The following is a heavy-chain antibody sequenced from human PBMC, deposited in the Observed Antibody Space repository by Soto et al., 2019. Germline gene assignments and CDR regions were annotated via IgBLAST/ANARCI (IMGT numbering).Heavy chain of an antibody. V-gene: IGHV4-59*08. J-gene: IGHJ3*02. CDR3: ARRYSSAFDI. CDR1: GGSISSYY. CDR2: IYYSGST. D-gene: IGHD6-13*01. Sequence: QVQLQESGPGLVKPSETLSLTCTVSGGSISSYYWSWIRQPPGKGLEWIGYIYYSGSTNYNPSLRSRAAITXDTSKNQFSLKLSSVTAADTAVYYCARRYSSAFDIWGQGTMVTVSS.